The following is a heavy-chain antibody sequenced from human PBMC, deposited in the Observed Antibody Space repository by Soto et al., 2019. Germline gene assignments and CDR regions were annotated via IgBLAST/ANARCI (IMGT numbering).Heavy chain of an antibody. D-gene: IGHD3-10*01. CDR3: ARDWGSGSYYNGPNDF. CDR1: GFTFSSYA. J-gene: IGHJ4*02. Sequence: SLRLSCTASGFTFSSYAMHWVRQAPGKGLEWVADISYDRSKYFYEDSVKGRFTISRDNSKKTLYLQMNSLKNEDTAVYYCARDWGSGSYYNGPNDFWGQGTLVTVSS. CDR2: ISYDRSKY. V-gene: IGHV3-30*04.